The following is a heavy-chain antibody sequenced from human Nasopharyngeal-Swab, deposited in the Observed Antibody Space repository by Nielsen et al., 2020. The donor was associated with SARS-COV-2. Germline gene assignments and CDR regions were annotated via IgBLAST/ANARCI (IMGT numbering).Heavy chain of an antibody. CDR2: IYPGYSDT. CDR3: ARRGSGSHGYYYGMDV. Sequence: VESLKISFKGSGYSFTSYWIGWVRQMPGKGPEWMGIIYPGYSDTRYSPSFQGHVTISADKSISTAYLQWSSLKASDTAMYYCARRGSGSHGYYYGMDVWGQGTTVTVSS. V-gene: IGHV5-51*01. CDR1: GYSFTSYW. D-gene: IGHD1-26*01. J-gene: IGHJ6*02.